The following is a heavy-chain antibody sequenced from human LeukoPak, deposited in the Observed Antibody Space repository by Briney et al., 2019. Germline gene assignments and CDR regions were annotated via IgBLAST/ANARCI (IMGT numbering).Heavy chain of an antibody. V-gene: IGHV3-23*01. D-gene: IGHD2-15*01. J-gene: IGHJ4*02. Sequence: GGSLRLSCAASGSTFSNYAMSWVRQAPGRGLEWISTVSGSGGTTYYVDSVKGRFTISRDNSKNTLYLQMSNLRAEDTAVYYCAPRVVGSAPFDYWGQGTLVTVSS. CDR3: APRVVGSAPFDY. CDR1: GSTFSNYA. CDR2: VSGSGGTT.